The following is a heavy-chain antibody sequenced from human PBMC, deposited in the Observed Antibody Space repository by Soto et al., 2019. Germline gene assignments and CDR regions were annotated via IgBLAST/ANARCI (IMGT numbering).Heavy chain of an antibody. J-gene: IGHJ6*01. CDR3: ARDSGCYCYFGMDV. V-gene: IGHV3-30-3*01. Sequence: QVQLVESGGGVVQPGRSLRLSCAASGFTFSSYAMHWVRQAPGKGLEWVAVISYDGSNKYYADSVKGRFTISRDNSKNTVYLKMNNLRAKEMAVYYCARDSGCYCYFGMDVW. D-gene: IGHD3-10*01. CDR1: GFTFSSYA. CDR2: ISYDGSNK.